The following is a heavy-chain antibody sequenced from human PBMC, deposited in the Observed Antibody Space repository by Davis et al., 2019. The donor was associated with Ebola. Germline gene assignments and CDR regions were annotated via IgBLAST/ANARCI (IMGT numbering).Heavy chain of an antibody. J-gene: IGHJ6*02. CDR1: GFTFSSYA. V-gene: IGHV3-30-3*01. D-gene: IGHD2-21*02. Sequence: GESLKISCAASGFTFSSYAMHWVRQAPGKGLEWVAVISYDGSNKYYADSVKGRFTISRDNSKNTLYLQMNSLRAEDTAVYYCAGLKIWRVLTHFAMDVWGQGTTVTVSS. CDR3: AGLKIWRVLTHFAMDV. CDR2: ISYDGSNK.